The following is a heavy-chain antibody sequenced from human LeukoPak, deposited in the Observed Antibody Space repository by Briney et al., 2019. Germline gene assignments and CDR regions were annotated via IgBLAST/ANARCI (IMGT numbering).Heavy chain of an antibody. J-gene: IGHJ4*02. Sequence: ASVKVSCKASGYTFTSYGVNWVRQAPGQGLEWMGWISAYNGHTNYAQKFQGRVTMTRDTSISTAYMELSRLRSDDTAVYYCAHGDDYFDYWGQGTLVTVSS. CDR3: AHGDDYFDY. V-gene: IGHV1-18*01. CDR2: ISAYNGHT. D-gene: IGHD4-17*01. CDR1: GYTFTSYG.